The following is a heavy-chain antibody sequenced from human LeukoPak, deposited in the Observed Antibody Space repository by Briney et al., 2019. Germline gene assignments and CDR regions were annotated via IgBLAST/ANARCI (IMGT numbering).Heavy chain of an antibody. CDR2: ISAYNGNT. CDR1: GYTFTSYG. V-gene: IGHV1-18*04. D-gene: IGHD2-2*01. CDR3: ARGRYCNSTSCYPARY. J-gene: IGHJ4*02. Sequence: ASVKVSCKASGYTFTSYGISWVRQAPGQGLEWMGWISAYNGNTNYAQKLQGRVTMTTDTSTSTAYMELRSLRSDDTAVYYYARGRYCNSTSCYPARYWGQGTLVTVSS.